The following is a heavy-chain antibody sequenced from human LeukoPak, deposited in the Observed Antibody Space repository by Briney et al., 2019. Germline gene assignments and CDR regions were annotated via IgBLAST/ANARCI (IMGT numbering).Heavy chain of an antibody. J-gene: IGHJ6*02. V-gene: IGHV1-3*01. CDR3: ARDLFPDIVVVPAAPVLYGMDV. Sequence: GASVKVSCKASGYTFTSYAMHWVRQAPGQRLEWMGWINAGNGNTKYSQKFQGRVTITRDTSASTAYMELSSLRSEDTAVYYCARDLFPDIVVVPAAPVLYGMDVWGQGTTVTVSS. CDR1: GYTFTSYA. CDR2: INAGNGNT. D-gene: IGHD2-2*01.